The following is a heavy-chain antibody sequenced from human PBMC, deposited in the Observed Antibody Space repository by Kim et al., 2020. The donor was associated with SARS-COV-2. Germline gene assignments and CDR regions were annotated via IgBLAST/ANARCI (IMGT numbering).Heavy chain of an antibody. Sequence: ASVKVSCKASGYTFTSYGISWVRQAPGQGLEWMGWISAYNGNTNYAQKLQGRVTMTTDTSTSTAYMELRSLRSDDTAVYYCARDDPYGSGGYYYYGMDVWGQGTTVTVSS. CDR3: ARDDPYGSGGYYYYGMDV. CDR2: ISAYNGNT. J-gene: IGHJ6*02. D-gene: IGHD3-10*01. CDR1: GYTFTSYG. V-gene: IGHV1-18*04.